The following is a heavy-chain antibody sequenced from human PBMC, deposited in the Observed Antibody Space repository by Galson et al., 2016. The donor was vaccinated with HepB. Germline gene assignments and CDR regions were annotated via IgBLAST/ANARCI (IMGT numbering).Heavy chain of an antibody. D-gene: IGHD4-17*01. CDR1: GFSLSTSGVG. CDR3: AHMVSHSGENDAFDI. V-gene: IGHV2-5*02. CDR2: IHWDDDK. J-gene: IGHJ3*02. Sequence: PALVKPTQTLTLTCTFSGFSLSTSGVGVGWIRQPPGKALEWLALIHWDDDKRYSPSLRTRLTITKDTSKSQVVLSMANMDPVDTATYYCAHMVSHSGENDAFDIWGQGTRVAVSS.